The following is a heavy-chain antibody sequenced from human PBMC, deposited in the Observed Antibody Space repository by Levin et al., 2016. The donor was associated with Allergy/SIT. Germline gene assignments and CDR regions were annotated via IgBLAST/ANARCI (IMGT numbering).Heavy chain of an antibody. D-gene: IGHD3-3*01. CDR1: GYTFTSYA. CDR2: INAGNGNT. Sequence: ASVKVSCKASGYTFTSYAMHWVRQAPGQRLEWMGWINAGNGNTKYSQKFQGRVTITRDTSASTAYMELSSLRSEDTAVYYCARGGYDFWSGYYPFDYWGQGTLVTVSS. J-gene: IGHJ4*02. V-gene: IGHV1-3*01. CDR3: ARGGYDFWSGYYPFDY.